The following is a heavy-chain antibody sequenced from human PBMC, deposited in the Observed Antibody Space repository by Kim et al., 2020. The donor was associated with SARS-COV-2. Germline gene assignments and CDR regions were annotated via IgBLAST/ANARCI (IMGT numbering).Heavy chain of an antibody. D-gene: IGHD3-10*01. CDR3: AFSGGPAVRGVATRNWFDP. Sequence: GESLKISCKGSGYSFTSYWISWVRQMPGKGLEWMGRIDPSDSYTNYSPSFQGHVTISADKSISTAYLQWSSLKASDTAMYYCAFSGGPAVRGVATRNWFDPWGQGTLVTVSS. CDR1: GYSFTSYW. J-gene: IGHJ5*02. CDR2: IDPSDSYT. V-gene: IGHV5-10-1*01.